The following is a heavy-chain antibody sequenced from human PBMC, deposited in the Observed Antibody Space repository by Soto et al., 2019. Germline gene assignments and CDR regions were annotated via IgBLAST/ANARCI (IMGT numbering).Heavy chain of an antibody. CDR1: GYSFTSYW. J-gene: IGHJ6*02. Sequence: GESLKISCKGSGYSFTSYWISWVRQMPGKGLEWMGRIDPSDSYTNYSPSFQGHVTISADKSISTAYLQWSSLKASDTAMYYCARLEDIVVVPAEPTGYYYGMDVWGQGTKVTFSS. V-gene: IGHV5-10-1*01. CDR2: IDPSDSYT. D-gene: IGHD2-2*01. CDR3: ARLEDIVVVPAEPTGYYYGMDV.